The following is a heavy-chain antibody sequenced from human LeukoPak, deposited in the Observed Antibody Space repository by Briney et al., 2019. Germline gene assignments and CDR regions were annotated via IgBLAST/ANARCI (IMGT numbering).Heavy chain of an antibody. D-gene: IGHD6-6*01. CDR2: INHSGST. V-gene: IGHV4-34*01. CDR1: GGSFSGYY. Sequence: SETLSLTCAVYGGSFSGYYWSWIRQPPGRGLEWIGEINHSGSTNYNPSLKSRVTISIDTSKNQFSLKLSSVTAADTAVYYCARGVDSGSSYYYYGMDVWGQGTTVTVSS. J-gene: IGHJ6*02. CDR3: ARGVDSGSSYYYYGMDV.